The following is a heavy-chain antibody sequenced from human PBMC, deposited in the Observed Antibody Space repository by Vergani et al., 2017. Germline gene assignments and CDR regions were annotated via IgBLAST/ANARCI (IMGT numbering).Heavy chain of an antibody. V-gene: IGHV3-30*02. Sequence: QVQLVESGGGLVQPGGSLRLSCGASGFTFSNYGMHWVRQAPGKGLEWVTFIRYDGSNTYYADSVKGRFTISRDNSKNTLFLQMNSLRPEDTAVYYCARDTVTGSRYFDYWGQGTLVTVSS. D-gene: IGHD6-19*01. CDR1: GFTFSNYG. J-gene: IGHJ4*02. CDR3: ARDTVTGSRYFDY. CDR2: IRYDGSNT.